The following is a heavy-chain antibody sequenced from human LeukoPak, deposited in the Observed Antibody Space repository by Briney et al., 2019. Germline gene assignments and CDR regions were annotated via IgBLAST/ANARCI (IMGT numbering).Heavy chain of an antibody. V-gene: IGHV3-33*01. D-gene: IGHD1-26*01. J-gene: IGHJ4*02. CDR1: GLRFRNYG. CDR2: IYYDGSNQ. CDR3: ATDRNSGKYYDY. Sequence: GSLRLSCVVSGLRFRNYGMHWVRQAPGKGLEWVAVIYYDGSNQYYADSVKGRFTVSRDNAKNTLYLQMDSLRAGDTAVYYCATDRNSGKYYDYWGQGTLVTVSS.